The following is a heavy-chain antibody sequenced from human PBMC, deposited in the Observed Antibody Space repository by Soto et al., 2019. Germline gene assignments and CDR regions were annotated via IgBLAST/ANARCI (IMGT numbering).Heavy chain of an antibody. D-gene: IGHD3-16*01. CDR2: IKEDGTTN. CDR3: ARALGGAAAV. Sequence: EVQLVESGGGLVQPGGSLRLSCAASGFTFSNYWMDWVRQAPGKGLEWVANIKEDGTTNYYVDSVKGRFTISRDNTKNSLYLQMSSLRADDTAVYYCARALGGAAAVWGQGTLVTVSS. CDR1: GFTFSNYW. J-gene: IGHJ4*02. V-gene: IGHV3-7*01.